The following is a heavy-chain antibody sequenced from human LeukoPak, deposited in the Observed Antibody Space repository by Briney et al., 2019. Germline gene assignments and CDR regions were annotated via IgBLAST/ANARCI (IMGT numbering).Heavy chain of an antibody. Sequence: PGGSLRLSCAASGFTFSSYGMHWVRQAPGKGLEWVAVISYDGSNKYYADSVKGRFTISRDNSKNTLYLQMNSLRAEDTAVYYCAREDILTDHGAFDIWGQGTMVTVSS. CDR1: GFTFSSYG. J-gene: IGHJ3*02. V-gene: IGHV3-30*03. CDR2: ISYDGSNK. CDR3: AREDILTDHGAFDI. D-gene: IGHD3-9*01.